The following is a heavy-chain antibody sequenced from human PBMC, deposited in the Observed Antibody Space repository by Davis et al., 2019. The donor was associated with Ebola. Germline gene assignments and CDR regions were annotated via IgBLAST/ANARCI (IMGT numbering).Heavy chain of an antibody. CDR3: ARDFDRVRE. D-gene: IGHD3-22*01. V-gene: IGHV3-74*01. J-gene: IGHJ4*02. Sequence: HTGGSLRLSCEASGFTFSSYWIHWVRQAPGKGLMWVSRINPDGGRTGYADSVKGRFTISRDNAKNTLYLQMNSLQVEDTAIYYCARDFDRVREWGQGTLVTVSS. CDR1: GFTFSSYW. CDR2: INPDGGRT.